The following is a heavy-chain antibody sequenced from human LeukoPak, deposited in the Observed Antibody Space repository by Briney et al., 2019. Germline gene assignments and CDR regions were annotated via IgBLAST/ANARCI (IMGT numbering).Heavy chain of an antibody. CDR3: ARQGDCSSSSCSDY. CDR1: GYNFINYW. J-gene: IGHJ4*02. Sequence: GESLKISCKGSGYNFINYWIGWVRQMPGKGLEWMGTIYPADSDTRYSPSFQGQVTMSADTSISTAYLQWSSLRASDTAIYYCARQGDCSSSSCSDYWGQGTLVTVSS. CDR2: IYPADSDT. D-gene: IGHD2-2*01. V-gene: IGHV5-51*01.